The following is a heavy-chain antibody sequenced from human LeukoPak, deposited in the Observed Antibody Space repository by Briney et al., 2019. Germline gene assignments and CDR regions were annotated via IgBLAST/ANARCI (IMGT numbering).Heavy chain of an antibody. CDR1: GGSMSDYY. CDR2: ISHRGRT. Sequence: SETLSLTCIVSGGSMSDYYWVWIRQSPGKGLEWIGYISHRGRTNYNPSLKSRVTISIDTSTDQFSLKLNSLTSADTAVYYCARAAGWFDPWGQGTLVTVSS. J-gene: IGHJ5*02. V-gene: IGHV4-59*01. CDR3: ARAAGWFDP.